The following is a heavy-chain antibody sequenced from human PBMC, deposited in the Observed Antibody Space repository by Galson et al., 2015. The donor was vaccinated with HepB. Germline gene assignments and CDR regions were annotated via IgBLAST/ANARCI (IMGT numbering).Heavy chain of an antibody. J-gene: IGHJ5*02. Sequence: SLRLSCAASGFTFGSYNMNWVRQAPGKGLECISYISATSSTIFYADSVKGRFTVSRDNAKNSLYLEMNGLRAEDTAVYYCAGDGAAIFGVGSWFDPWGKGTLVTVTS. CDR3: AGDGAAIFGVGSWFDP. CDR1: GFTFGSYN. D-gene: IGHD3-3*01. CDR2: ISATSSTI. V-gene: IGHV3-48*01.